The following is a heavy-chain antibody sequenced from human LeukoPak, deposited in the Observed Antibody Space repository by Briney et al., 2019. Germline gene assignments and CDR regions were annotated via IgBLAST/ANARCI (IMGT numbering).Heavy chain of an antibody. CDR1: GYIFIDYY. D-gene: IGHD5-18*01. CDR2: INPNNGGT. Sequence: ASVKVSCKTSGYIFIDYYLHWARQAPGQGLEWMGWINPNNGGTHYAQKFQGRVTVTRDTSIRTAYMELSGLRSDDTALYYCARDKNTAVSAFDPWGQGTLVTVSS. J-gene: IGHJ5*02. CDR3: ARDKNTAVSAFDP. V-gene: IGHV1-2*02.